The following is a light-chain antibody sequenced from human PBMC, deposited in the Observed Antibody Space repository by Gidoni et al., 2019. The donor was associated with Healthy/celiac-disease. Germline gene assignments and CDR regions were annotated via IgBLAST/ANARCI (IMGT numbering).Light chain of an antibody. CDR2: WAS. Sequence: DLLMTQSPDSLAVSLGERATINCKSSQSVLYSSNNKNYLAWYQQKPGQPPKLLIYWASTRESGVPDRFSGSGSGTEFTLTISSLQAEEVAVYYCQKYYSTPHTFGQGTKLEIK. V-gene: IGKV4-1*01. CDR3: QKYYSTPHT. CDR1: QSVLYSSNNKNY. J-gene: IGKJ2*01.